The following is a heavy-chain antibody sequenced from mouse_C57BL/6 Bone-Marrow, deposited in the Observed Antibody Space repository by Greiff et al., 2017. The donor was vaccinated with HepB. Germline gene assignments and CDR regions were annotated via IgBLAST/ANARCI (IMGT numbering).Heavy chain of an antibody. CDR3: ARAYYGRFAY. J-gene: IGHJ3*01. Sequence: QVQLQQPGAELVKPGASVKLSCKASGYTFTSYWMHWVKQRPGQGLEWIGMIHPNSGSTNYNEKLKSKATLTVDKSSSTAYMKLSSLTSEDSAFYYCARAYYGRFAYWGQVTLVTVSA. D-gene: IGHD1-1*01. V-gene: IGHV1-64*01. CDR1: GYTFTSYW. CDR2: IHPNSGST.